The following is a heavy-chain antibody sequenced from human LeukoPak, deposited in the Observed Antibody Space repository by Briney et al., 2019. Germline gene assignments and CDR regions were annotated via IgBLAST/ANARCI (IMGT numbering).Heavy chain of an antibody. V-gene: IGHV3-30*02. CDR1: GFTFSTFG. CDR2: TRSDGSNR. CDR3: AKAFHSGELGRPAFDI. D-gene: IGHD1-1*01. Sequence: GGSLRLSCAASGFTFSTFGMHWVRQTPGKGLEWVAFTRSDGSNRYYADSVKGRFTISRDNSKNTLYLQMSSLRPEDTAVYYYAKAFHSGELGRPAFDIWGQGTMVTVS. J-gene: IGHJ3*02.